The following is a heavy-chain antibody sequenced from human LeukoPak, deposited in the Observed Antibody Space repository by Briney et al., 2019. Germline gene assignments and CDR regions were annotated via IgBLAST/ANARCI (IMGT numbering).Heavy chain of an antibody. CDR2: ISSSSTYI. J-gene: IGHJ4*02. V-gene: IGHV3-21*04. CDR1: GFTFSSYS. CDR3: ARDPCSGTGCYDY. Sequence: GGSLRLSCAASGFTFSSYSMNWVRQAPGKGLEWVSSISSSSTYIYYADSVKGRFTISRDNSENTLFLQMNRLRAEDTAVYYCARDPCSGTGCYDYWGQGTLVTVSS. D-gene: IGHD2-15*01.